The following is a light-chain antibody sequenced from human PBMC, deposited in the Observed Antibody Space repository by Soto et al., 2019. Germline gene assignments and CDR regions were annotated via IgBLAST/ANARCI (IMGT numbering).Light chain of an antibody. J-gene: IGKJ2*01. V-gene: IGKV3-15*01. CDR3: QQYNKWPHT. CDR2: GAF. Sequence: EIVMTQSPATQSVSPGGRATLSCRASQSVDINLAWYQQRPGQSPRLLVYGAFTRAAGLPARFSGRGSGTEFTLTISSLQFEDFALYYCQQYNKWPHTFGQGTKLEI. CDR1: QSVDIN.